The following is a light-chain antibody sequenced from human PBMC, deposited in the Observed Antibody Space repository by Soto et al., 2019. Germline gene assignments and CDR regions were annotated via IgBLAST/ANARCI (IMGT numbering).Light chain of an antibody. J-gene: IGKJ4*01. CDR2: AAS. Sequence: DIQMTQSPSSLSASVGDRVTITCRTSQDISNFLAWYQQKPGKGPKLLIYAASTVQSGVPSRFSGGGSGTDFSLTISSLQPEDVATYYCQKYNSAPHTFGGGTKVEIQ. V-gene: IGKV1-27*01. CDR3: QKYNSAPHT. CDR1: QDISNF.